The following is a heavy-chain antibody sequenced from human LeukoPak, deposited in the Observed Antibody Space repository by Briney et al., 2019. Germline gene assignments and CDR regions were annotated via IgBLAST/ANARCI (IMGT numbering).Heavy chain of an antibody. D-gene: IGHD2-15*01. CDR3: ARGRYCSADICSGGDAFDI. CDR1: GGSINNYY. V-gene: IGHV4-4*07. Sequence: PSETLSLTCTVSGGSINNYYWSWIRQPAGKGLEWIGRIYTRGSTNYDPSLKSRVTMSVDTSKNQFSLKLSSVTAADTAVYYCARGRYCSADICSGGDAFDIWGQGTMVSVSS. CDR2: IYTRGST. J-gene: IGHJ3*02.